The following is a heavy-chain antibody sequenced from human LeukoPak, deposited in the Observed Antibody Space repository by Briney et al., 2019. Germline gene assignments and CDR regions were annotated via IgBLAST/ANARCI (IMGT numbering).Heavy chain of an antibody. J-gene: IGHJ4*02. CDR1: GFTFSNYS. Sequence: PGGSLRLSCAASGFTFSNYSMNWVRQAPGKGLEWVSHISWSGSTIYYADSVKGRFTISRDNAKNSLYLQMNSLRVEDTAVYYCARVAPRTVTRTDFWGQGTLVTVSS. CDR2: ISWSGSTI. V-gene: IGHV3-48*04. CDR3: ARVAPRTVTRTDF. D-gene: IGHD4-17*01.